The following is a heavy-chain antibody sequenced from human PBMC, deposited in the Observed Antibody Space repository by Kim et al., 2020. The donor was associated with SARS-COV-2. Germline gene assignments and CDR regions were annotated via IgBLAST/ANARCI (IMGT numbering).Heavy chain of an antibody. D-gene: IGHD5-12*01. CDR3: ARVLEMATIPWYYYYYMDV. J-gene: IGHJ6*03. CDR1: GYTFTSYG. CDR2: ISAYNGNT. Sequence: ASVKVSCKASGYTFTSYGISWVRQAPGQGLEWMGWISAYNGNTNYAQKLQGRVTMTTDTSTSTAYMELRSLRSDDTAVYYCARVLEMATIPWYYYYYMDVWGKGTTVTVSS. V-gene: IGHV1-18*01.